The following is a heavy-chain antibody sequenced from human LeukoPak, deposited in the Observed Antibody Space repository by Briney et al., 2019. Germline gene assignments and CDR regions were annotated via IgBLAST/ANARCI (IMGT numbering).Heavy chain of an antibody. D-gene: IGHD3-10*01. V-gene: IGHV5-51*01. Sequence: GESLKISCKGSGYSFTSYWIGWVRQMPGKGLEWMGIIYPGDSDTRYSPSFQGQVTTSADKSISTAYLQWSSLKASDTAMYYCARHGEYGSGSYFYYGMDVWGKGTTVTVSS. J-gene: IGHJ6*04. CDR1: GYSFTSYW. CDR3: ARHGEYGSGSYFYYGMDV. CDR2: IYPGDSDT.